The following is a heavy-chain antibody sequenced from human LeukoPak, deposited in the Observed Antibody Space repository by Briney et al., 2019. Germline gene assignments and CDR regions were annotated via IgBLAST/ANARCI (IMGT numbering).Heavy chain of an antibody. D-gene: IGHD1-14*01. J-gene: IGHJ6*02. CDR2: IYSGGDT. V-gene: IGHV3-53*01. CDR1: GFTVSSNY. Sequence: GGSLRLSCAVSGFTVSSNYMSWVRQAPGKGLEWVSVIYSGGDTYYADSVKGRFTISRDNSKNTLYLQMNSLRAEDTAGYYCASGRGRASEYYYGMDVWGQGTTVTVSS. CDR3: ASGRGRASEYYYGMDV.